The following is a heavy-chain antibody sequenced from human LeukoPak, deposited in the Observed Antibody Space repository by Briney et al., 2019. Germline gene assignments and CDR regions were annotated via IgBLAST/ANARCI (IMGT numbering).Heavy chain of an antibody. CDR2: ISSSSSTI. V-gene: IGHV3-48*01. D-gene: IGHD1-26*01. CDR3: ARVSLPYSGSYRRAFDI. Sequence: SGGSLRLSCAASGFTFSSYSMNWVRQAPGKGLEWVSYISSSSSTIYYADSVKGRFTISRDNAKNSLYLQMNSLRAEDTAVYYCARVSLPYSGSYRRAFDIWGQGTMVTVSS. J-gene: IGHJ3*02. CDR1: GFTFSSYS.